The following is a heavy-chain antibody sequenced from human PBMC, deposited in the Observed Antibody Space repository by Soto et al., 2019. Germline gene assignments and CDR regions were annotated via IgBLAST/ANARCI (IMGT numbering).Heavy chain of an antibody. V-gene: IGHV3-48*03. CDR2: ISSRSSTI. D-gene: IGHD6-19*01. CDR1: GFTFSSYE. J-gene: IGHJ4*02. CDR3: ARDNGQWLIDY. Sequence: EVQLVESGGGLAQPGGALRLSCAASGFTFSSYEMNWVRQAPGKGVELVSYISSRSSTIYYADSVKGRFTISRDNAKNSLYLQMNSLRAEDTAVYYCARDNGQWLIDYWGQGALVTVSS.